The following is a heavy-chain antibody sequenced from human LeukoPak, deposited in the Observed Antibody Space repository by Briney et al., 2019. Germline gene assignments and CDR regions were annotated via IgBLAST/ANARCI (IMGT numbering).Heavy chain of an antibody. CDR1: GFTFSSYA. CDR3: AKGSSYYGSGSHFDY. CDR2: ISGSGGIT. D-gene: IGHD3-10*01. J-gene: IGHJ4*02. V-gene: IGHV3-23*01. Sequence: AGGSLRLSCAASGFTFSSYAMNWVRQAPGKGLEWVSAISGSGGITYYADSVKARFTTSRDNSKNTLYLQMNSLRAEDTAVYYCAKGSSYYGSGSHFDYWGQGTLVTVSS.